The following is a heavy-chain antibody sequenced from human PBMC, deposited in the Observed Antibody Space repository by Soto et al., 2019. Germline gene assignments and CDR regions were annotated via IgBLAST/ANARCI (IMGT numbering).Heavy chain of an antibody. V-gene: IGHV1-69*06. J-gene: IGHJ5*02. CDR1: GGTFSNNA. Sequence: QVQLVQSGAEVKKPGSSVKVSCKASGGTFSNNAVSWVRQAPGQGLEWMGGITPLFGTATYTQKFQGRVTITADKSTNTAYMELTGLTSADTAIYFCARGSYSGSFGAAGSWGQGTLVSVSS. D-gene: IGHD1-26*01. CDR2: ITPLFGTA. CDR3: ARGSYSGSFGAAGS.